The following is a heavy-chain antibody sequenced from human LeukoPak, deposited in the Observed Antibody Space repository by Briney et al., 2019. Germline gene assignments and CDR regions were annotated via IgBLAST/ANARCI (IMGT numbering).Heavy chain of an antibody. J-gene: IGHJ5*02. CDR1: GFTVNNNY. CDR3: AKKLRWDCSSTTCPKGDCFDP. CDR2: IYSGGYT. D-gene: IGHD2-2*01. Sequence: PGGSLRLSCAASGFTVNNNYMSWVRQAPGRGLEWVSVIYSGGYTYYAGSVKGRFTISRDNSKNTLYLQMNSLRAEDTAVYYCAKKLRWDCSSTTCPKGDCFDPWGQGTLVTVSS. V-gene: IGHV3-53*01.